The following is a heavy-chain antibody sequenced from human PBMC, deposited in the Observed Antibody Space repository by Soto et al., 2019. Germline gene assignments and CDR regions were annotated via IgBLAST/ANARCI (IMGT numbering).Heavy chain of an antibody. CDR2: IYATGTT. CDR1: GASISGFY. D-gene: IGHD1-1*01. J-gene: IGHJ5*02. Sequence: SETLSLTYPVSGASISGFYWSWIRKSAGKGLEWIGRIYATGTTDYNPSLKSRVMMSVDTSKKQFSLKLRSVTAADTAVYYCVRDGTKTLRDWFDPWGQGISVTVSS. CDR3: VRDGTKTLRDWFDP. V-gene: IGHV4-4*07.